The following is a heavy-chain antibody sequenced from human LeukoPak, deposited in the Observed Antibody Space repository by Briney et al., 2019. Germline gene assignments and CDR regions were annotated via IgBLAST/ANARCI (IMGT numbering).Heavy chain of an antibody. CDR2: IYSSGYS. D-gene: IGHD3-22*01. CDR3: ARSPYYYDSSSNAFDI. J-gene: IGHJ3*02. CDR1: GGSISSYY. Sequence: SETLSLTCIISGGSISSYYWSWIRQPPGKGLEWIGYIYSSGYSNYNPSLKSRVTISVDTSKNQFSLKLSSVTAADTAVYYCARSPYYYDSSSNAFDIWGQGTMVTVSS. V-gene: IGHV4-59*08.